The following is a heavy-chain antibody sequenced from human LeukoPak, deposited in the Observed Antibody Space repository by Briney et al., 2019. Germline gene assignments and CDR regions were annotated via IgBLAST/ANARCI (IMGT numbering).Heavy chain of an antibody. Sequence: ASVKVSCKASGGTSSDYAISWVRQAPGQGLEWMGGIIPIFGPANYAQKFQGRVTFTADESASTAYMELNSLRSEDTAVYYCARQPYSGSYYDYWGQGTLVTVSS. CDR2: IIPIFGPA. D-gene: IGHD1-26*01. V-gene: IGHV1-69*13. J-gene: IGHJ4*02. CDR1: GGTSSDYA. CDR3: ARQPYSGSYYDY.